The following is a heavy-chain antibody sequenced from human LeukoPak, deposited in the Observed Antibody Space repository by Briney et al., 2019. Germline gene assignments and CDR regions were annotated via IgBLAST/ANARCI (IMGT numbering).Heavy chain of an antibody. CDR3: ARDRPGGSSLDY. J-gene: IGHJ4*02. CDR2: IYHSGST. Sequence: PSETLSLTCTVSGGSISSYYWSWIRQPPGKGLEWIGYIYHSGSTNYNPSLKSRVTISVDTSKNQFSLKLSSVTAADTAVYYCARDRPGGSSLDYWGQGTLVTVSS. CDR1: GGSISSYY. D-gene: IGHD6-13*01. V-gene: IGHV4-59*01.